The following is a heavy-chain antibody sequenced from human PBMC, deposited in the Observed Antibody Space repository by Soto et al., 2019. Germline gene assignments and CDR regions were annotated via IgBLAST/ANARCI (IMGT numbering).Heavy chain of an antibody. D-gene: IGHD2-15*01. V-gene: IGHV1-3*01. Sequence: GASVKVSCKASGYTFTSYAMHWVRQAPGQRLEWMGWINAGNGNTKYSQKFQGRVTITRDTSASTAYMELSSLRSEDTAVYYCARDGEGYCSGGSCSLIYFQHWGQGTLVTVSS. J-gene: IGHJ1*01. CDR2: INAGNGNT. CDR3: ARDGEGYCSGGSCSLIYFQH. CDR1: GYTFTSYA.